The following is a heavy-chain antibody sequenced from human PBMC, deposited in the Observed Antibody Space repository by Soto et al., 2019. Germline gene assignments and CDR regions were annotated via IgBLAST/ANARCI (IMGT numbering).Heavy chain of an antibody. V-gene: IGHV3-48*03. CDR1: GFTFSSYE. J-gene: IGHJ4*02. D-gene: IGHD3-22*01. Sequence: SLRLSCAASGFTFSSYEMNWVRQAPGKGLEWVSYISSSGSTIYYADSVKGRFTISRDNAKNSLYLQMNSLRAEDTAVYYCARERTYYYDSSGYLDYWGQGTLVTGSS. CDR2: ISSSGSTI. CDR3: ARERTYYYDSSGYLDY.